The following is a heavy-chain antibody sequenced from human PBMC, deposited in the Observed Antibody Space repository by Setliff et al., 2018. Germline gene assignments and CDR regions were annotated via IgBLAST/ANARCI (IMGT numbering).Heavy chain of an antibody. D-gene: IGHD2-15*01. CDR3: ARVGEEYCSGGTCYDWFDP. CDR1: GGSISSGSYY. Sequence: SETLSLTCSVSGGSISSGSYYWTWIRQPAGKGLEGIGHIYSSGRTNYNPSLKSRLSMSVDTSKNEFSLKLRFVTAADTAVYYGARVGEEYCSGGTCYDWFDPWGPGTLVTVSS. V-gene: IGHV4-61*10. CDR2: IYSSGRT. J-gene: IGHJ5*02.